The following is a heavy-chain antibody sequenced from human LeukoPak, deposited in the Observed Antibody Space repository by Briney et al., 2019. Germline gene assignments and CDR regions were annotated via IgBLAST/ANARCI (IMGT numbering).Heavy chain of an antibody. J-gene: IGHJ4*02. V-gene: IGHV3-23*01. CDR2: ISGSGGST. Sequence: PGGSLRLSCAASGFTFSSYGMSWVRQAPGKGLEWVSAISGSGGSTYYADSVKGRFTISRDNSKNTLYLQMNSLRAEDTAVYYCAKDNSGYGTGDYWGQGTLVTVSS. D-gene: IGHD5-12*01. CDR1: GFTFSSYG. CDR3: AKDNSGYGTGDY.